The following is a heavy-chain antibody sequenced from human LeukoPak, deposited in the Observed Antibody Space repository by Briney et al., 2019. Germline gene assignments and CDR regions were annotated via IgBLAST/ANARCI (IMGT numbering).Heavy chain of an antibody. CDR1: GYSISSGYY. V-gene: IGHV4-38-2*02. CDR2: IHHSGST. Sequence: SETLSLTCSVSGYSISSGYYWGWIRQPPGKGLEWIGYIHHSGSTSYNPTLKSRLTISVDTSMNQFSLRLSSVTAADTAVYYCGRRMIATIYGWFDPWGQGTLVTVSS. CDR3: GRRMIATIYGWFDP. J-gene: IGHJ5*02. D-gene: IGHD1-26*01.